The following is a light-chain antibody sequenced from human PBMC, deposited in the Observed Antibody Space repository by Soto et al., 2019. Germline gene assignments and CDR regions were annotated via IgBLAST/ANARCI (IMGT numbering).Light chain of an antibody. CDR3: QQYGTSPLT. Sequence: IVLTQSPGTLSLSPGERATLSCSASQSVSGTYLAWYPQKPGQAPRLLIYDVSSRATGIPDRFSGSGSGADFTLTISRLEPEDFAVYYCQQYGTSPLTFGQGTRLEIK. V-gene: IGKV3-20*01. CDR2: DVS. CDR1: QSVSGTY. J-gene: IGKJ5*01.